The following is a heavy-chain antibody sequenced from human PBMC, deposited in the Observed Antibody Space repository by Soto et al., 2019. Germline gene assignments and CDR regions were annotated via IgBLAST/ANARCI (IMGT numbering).Heavy chain of an antibody. J-gene: IGHJ4*02. V-gene: IGHV3-23*01. Sequence: PGGSLRISCAASGFTFSSYVMSWVRQAPGKGLKWVSAISNSGGNTYYADNVKGRFTNSRDNSKNALYLQMNSLRVEDTAVYYCASRYCSSTSCGPGLFDSWGQGTLVTVSS. CDR1: GFTFSSYV. CDR3: ASRYCSSTSCGPGLFDS. D-gene: IGHD2-2*01. CDR2: ISNSGGNT.